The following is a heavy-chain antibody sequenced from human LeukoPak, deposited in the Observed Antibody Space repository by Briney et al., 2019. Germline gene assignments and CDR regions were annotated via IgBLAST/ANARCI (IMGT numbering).Heavy chain of an antibody. Sequence: GGSLRLSFAASRFTFGSYWMSWVRQAPGKGLEWVANIKQDGSEKYYVDSVKGRFTISRDNAKNSLFLQMNSLRAEDTAVYYCAKQGRYQLLVDAFDIWGQGTMVTVSS. CDR1: RFTFGSYW. J-gene: IGHJ3*02. CDR3: AKQGRYQLLVDAFDI. CDR2: IKQDGSEK. D-gene: IGHD2-2*01. V-gene: IGHV3-7*03.